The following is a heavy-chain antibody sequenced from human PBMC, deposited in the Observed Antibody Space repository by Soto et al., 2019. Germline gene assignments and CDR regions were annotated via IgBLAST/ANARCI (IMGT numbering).Heavy chain of an antibody. CDR1: GGSISSGGYS. Sequence: TLSLTCAVSGGSISSGGYSWSWIRQPPGKGLEWIGYIYHSGSTYYNPSLKSRVTISVDRSKNQFSLKLSSVTAADTAVYYCARTELLWFGETPGGMDVWGQGTTVTVSS. CDR2: IYHSGST. CDR3: ARTELLWFGETPGGMDV. D-gene: IGHD3-10*01. V-gene: IGHV4-30-2*01. J-gene: IGHJ6*02.